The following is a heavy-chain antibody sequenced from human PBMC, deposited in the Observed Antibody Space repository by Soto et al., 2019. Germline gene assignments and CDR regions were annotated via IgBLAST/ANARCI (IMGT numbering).Heavy chain of an antibody. D-gene: IGHD5-18*01. J-gene: IGHJ4*02. CDR1: GFIFNSLA. Sequence: GVSLRLSCAASGFIFNSLAMHWVSQAPGKGLEWVTVISYDGSNKYYTDSVKGRFTISRDNSKNTLYLQMNSLRAEDTAVYYCARDLSAETAMGIEYWGQGTPVTVSS. CDR3: ARDLSAETAMGIEY. V-gene: IGHV3-30-3*01. CDR2: ISYDGSNK.